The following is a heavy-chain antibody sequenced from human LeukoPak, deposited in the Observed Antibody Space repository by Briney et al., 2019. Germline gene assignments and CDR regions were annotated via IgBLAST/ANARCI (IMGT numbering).Heavy chain of an antibody. CDR2: ISSNSRST. CDR1: GFIFSGYY. D-gene: IGHD6-13*01. J-gene: IGHJ4*02. Sequence: GGSLRLSCAVSGFIFSGYYMSWSRQAPGKGLEWVSYISSNSRSTSYADSVKGRFTISRDNAKNSLYLQMNSLRAEDTAVYYCAREIAAAGIDYWGQGILVTVSS. CDR3: AREIAAAGIDY. V-gene: IGHV3-11*06.